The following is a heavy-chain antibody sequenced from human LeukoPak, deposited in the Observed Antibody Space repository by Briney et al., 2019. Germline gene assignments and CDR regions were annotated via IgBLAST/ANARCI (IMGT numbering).Heavy chain of an antibody. CDR3: ARDLRYLIGSDGMDV. V-gene: IGHV4-59*01. Sequence: SETLSLTCTVSGGSISSYYWSWIRQPPGKGLEWIGYIYYSGSTNYNPSLKSRVTISVDTSKNQFSLKLSSVTAADTAVYYCARDLRYLIGSDGMDVRGQGTTVTVSS. D-gene: IGHD1-1*01. CDR1: GGSISSYY. CDR2: IYYSGST. J-gene: IGHJ6*02.